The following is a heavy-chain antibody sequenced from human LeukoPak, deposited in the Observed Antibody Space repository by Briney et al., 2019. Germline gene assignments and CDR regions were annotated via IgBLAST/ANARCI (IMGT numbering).Heavy chain of an antibody. Sequence: GASVKVSCKASGGTFSSYAIIWVRQAPGQGLEWMGRIIPILGIANYAQKFQGRVTITADKSTSTAYMELSSLRSEDTAVYYCARVAAMVRGLFDYWGQGTLVTASS. V-gene: IGHV1-69*04. CDR2: IIPILGIA. J-gene: IGHJ4*02. D-gene: IGHD3-10*01. CDR1: GGTFSSYA. CDR3: ARVAAMVRGLFDY.